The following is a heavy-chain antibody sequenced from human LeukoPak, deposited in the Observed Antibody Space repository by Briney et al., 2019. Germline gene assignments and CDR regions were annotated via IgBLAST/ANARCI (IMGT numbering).Heavy chain of an antibody. Sequence: SQTLSLTCAVSGGSISSGGYSWSWIRQPPGKGLEWIGYIYHSGSTYYNPSLKSRVTISVDRSKHQFSLKLSSVTAADTAVYYCARERRDGYNRPYYGMDVWGQGTTVTVSS. CDR1: GGSISSGGYS. J-gene: IGHJ6*02. CDR2: IYHSGST. CDR3: ARERRDGYNRPYYGMDV. V-gene: IGHV4-30-2*01. D-gene: IGHD5-24*01.